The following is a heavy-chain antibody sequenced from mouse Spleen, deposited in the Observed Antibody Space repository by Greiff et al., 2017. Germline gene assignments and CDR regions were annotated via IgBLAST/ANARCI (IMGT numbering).Heavy chain of an antibody. CDR2: ISSGGGYT. V-gene: IGHV5-9-3*01. Sequence: EVQGVESGGGLVKPGGSLKLSCAASGFTFSSYAMSWVRQTPEKRLEWVATISSGGGYTYYPDSVKGRFTISRDNAKNTLYLQMSSLRSEDTAMYYCARHWDVYYGMDYWGQGTSVTVSS. J-gene: IGHJ4*01. CDR3: ARHWDVYYGMDY. D-gene: IGHD4-1*01. CDR1: GFTFSSYA.